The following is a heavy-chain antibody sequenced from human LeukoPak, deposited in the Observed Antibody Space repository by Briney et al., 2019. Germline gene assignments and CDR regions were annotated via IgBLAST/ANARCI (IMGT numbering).Heavy chain of an antibody. Sequence: GGSLRLSCAASGFTFSTYWMHWVRQVPGKGLVWVSRINSDGSIADYADAVKGRFTISRDNARNTLYLQMNSLRAEDTAVYYCARDFRRQGYFDYWGQGTLVTVSS. J-gene: IGHJ4*02. CDR3: ARDFRRQGYFDY. CDR1: GFTFSTYW. V-gene: IGHV3-74*01. CDR2: INSDGSIA.